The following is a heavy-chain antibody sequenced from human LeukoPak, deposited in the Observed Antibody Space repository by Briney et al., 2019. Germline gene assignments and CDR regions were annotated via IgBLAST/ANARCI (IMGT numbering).Heavy chain of an antibody. D-gene: IGHD4-17*01. V-gene: IGHV1-2*02. CDR1: GYTFTGYY. Sequence: ASVKGSCKASGYTFTGYYMHWVRQAPGQGLEWMGWINPNSGGTNYAQKFQGRVTMTRDTSISTAYMELSRLRSDDTAVYYCARAGYGDSGGDYWGQGTLVTVSS. CDR3: ARAGYGDSGGDY. J-gene: IGHJ4*02. CDR2: INPNSGGT.